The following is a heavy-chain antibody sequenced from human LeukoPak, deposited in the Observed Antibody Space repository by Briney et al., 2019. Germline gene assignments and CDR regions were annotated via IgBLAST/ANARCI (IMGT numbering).Heavy chain of an antibody. Sequence: PSETLSLTCTVSGGSISSYYWSWIRQPAGKGLEWIGRIYTSGSTNYNPSLKSRVTISVDTSKNQFSLKLSSVTAADTAVYYCARHGDLKNYDFWSGYSYGMDVWGQGTTVTVSS. CDR1: GGSISSYY. V-gene: IGHV4-4*07. J-gene: IGHJ6*02. CDR2: IYTSGST. D-gene: IGHD3-3*01. CDR3: ARHGDLKNYDFWSGYSYGMDV.